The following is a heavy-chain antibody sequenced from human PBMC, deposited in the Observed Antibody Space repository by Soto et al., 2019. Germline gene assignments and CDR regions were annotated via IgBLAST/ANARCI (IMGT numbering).Heavy chain of an antibody. D-gene: IGHD6-13*01. J-gene: IGHJ6*02. V-gene: IGHV1-18*04. CDR2: ISAYNGNT. CDR1: GYTFTIYG. Sequence: ASVKVSCKASGYTFTIYGISWVRQAPVQGLEWMGWISAYNGNTNYAQKLQGRVTMTTDTSTSTAYMELRSLRSDDTAVYYCAREIAAVDDRYSAEGWYYGMDVWGQGTTVTVSS. CDR3: AREIAAVDDRYSAEGWYYGMDV.